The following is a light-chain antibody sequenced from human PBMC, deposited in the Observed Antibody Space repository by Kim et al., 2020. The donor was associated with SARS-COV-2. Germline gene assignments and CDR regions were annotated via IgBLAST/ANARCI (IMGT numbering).Light chain of an antibody. CDR2: WAS. CDR1: QSVLYSSNNKNY. J-gene: IGKJ4*01. Sequence: DIVMTQSPDSLAVSLGERATINCKSRQSVLYSSNNKNYLAWYQQKPGPPHKLLIYWASTRESGVPDRFSGSGSGTDFTLTIRSLQAEDVAVYYCQQYYTTPLTFGGGTKVDIK. V-gene: IGKV4-1*01. CDR3: QQYYTTPLT.